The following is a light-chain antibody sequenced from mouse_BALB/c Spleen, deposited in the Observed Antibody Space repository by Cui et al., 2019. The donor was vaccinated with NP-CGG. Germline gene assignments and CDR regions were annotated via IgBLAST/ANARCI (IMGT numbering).Light chain of an antibody. CDR1: SSVSY. Sequence: HIVLTQSPAIMSASPGEKVTMTCSASSSVSYMHWYQQKSGTSPKRWIYDTSKLASGVPARFSGSGSGTSYSLTISSMEAEDAATYYCQQWSSNPPTFGGGTKLEIK. CDR3: QQWSSNPPT. CDR2: DTS. V-gene: IGKV4-59*01. J-gene: IGKJ2*01.